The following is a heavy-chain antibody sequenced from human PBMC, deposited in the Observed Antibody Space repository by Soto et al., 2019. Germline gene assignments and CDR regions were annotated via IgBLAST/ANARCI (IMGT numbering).Heavy chain of an antibody. D-gene: IGHD3-10*01. Sequence: ASVKVSCKASGYTFTSYGISWVRQAPGQGLEWMGWISAYNGNTNYAQKLQGRVTMTTDTSTSTAYMELRSLRSDDTAVYYCARGHATMVRGAPNPYYYYYGMDVWGQGTTVTVSS. CDR1: GYTFTSYG. CDR2: ISAYNGNT. J-gene: IGHJ6*02. CDR3: ARGHATMVRGAPNPYYYYYGMDV. V-gene: IGHV1-18*01.